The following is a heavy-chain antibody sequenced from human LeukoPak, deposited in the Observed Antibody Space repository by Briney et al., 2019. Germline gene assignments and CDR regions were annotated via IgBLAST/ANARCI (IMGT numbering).Heavy chain of an antibody. J-gene: IGHJ6*02. V-gene: IGHV1-46*01. CDR3: AGNDYGVEWVYYYYGMDV. CDR1: GYTFTSYY. Sequence: ASVKVSCKASGYTFTSYYMHWVRQAPGQGLEWMGIINPSGGSTSYAQKFQGRVTMTRDTSTSTVYMELSSLRSEDTAVYYCAGNDYGVEWVYYYYGMDVWGQGTTVTVSS. D-gene: IGHD4-17*01. CDR2: INPSGGST.